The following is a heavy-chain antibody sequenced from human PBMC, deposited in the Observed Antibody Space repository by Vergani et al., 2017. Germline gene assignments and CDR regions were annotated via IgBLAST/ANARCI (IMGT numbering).Heavy chain of an antibody. CDR3: ARDFPAGGLVVITTDAFDI. J-gene: IGHJ3*02. CDR2: ISSSGSTI. V-gene: IGHV3-11*01. D-gene: IGHD3-22*01. CDR1: GFTFSDYY. Sequence: QVQLVESGGGLVKPGGSLRLSCAASGFTFSDYYMSWIRQAPGKGLEWVSYISSSGSTIYYAGSVKGRFTISRDNAKNSLYLQMNTLRAEDTAVYYCARDFPAGGLVVITTDAFDIWSQGTIVTVSS.